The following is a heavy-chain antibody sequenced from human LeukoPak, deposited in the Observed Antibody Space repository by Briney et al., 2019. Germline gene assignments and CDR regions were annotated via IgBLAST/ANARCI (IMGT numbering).Heavy chain of an antibody. CDR2: INPNTGVT. V-gene: IGHV1-2*02. Sequence: ASVKVSCKASGYTFTAYYIHWVRQAPGQGLEWMGWINPNTGVTNYAQKFQGRGTMTRDTSISTAYMELSRLTSDDTAVYYCVRDRDASMAVYYYYGMDVWGQGTTVTVSS. CDR3: VRDRDASMAVYYYYGMDV. D-gene: IGHD2/OR15-2a*01. J-gene: IGHJ6*02. CDR1: GYTFTAYY.